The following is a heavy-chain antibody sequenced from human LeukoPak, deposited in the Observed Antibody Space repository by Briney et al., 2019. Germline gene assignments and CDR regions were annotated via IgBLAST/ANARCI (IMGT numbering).Heavy chain of an antibody. D-gene: IGHD1-26*01. CDR3: ARGGSYHAFDI. J-gene: IGHJ3*02. CDR2: INNDGTGT. CDR1: GFTFSNYW. V-gene: IGHV3-74*01. Sequence: GGSLRLSCEASGFTFSNYWIYWVRRAPGKGLVCVSRINNDGTGTTYAASVRGRFTISRDNAKNTVYLQMNSLRVEDTAMYYCARGGSYHAFDIWGQGTALTVSS.